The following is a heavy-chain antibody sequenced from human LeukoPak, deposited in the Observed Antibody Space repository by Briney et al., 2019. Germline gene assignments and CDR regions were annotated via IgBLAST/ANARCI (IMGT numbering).Heavy chain of an antibody. D-gene: IGHD6-13*01. CDR1: GFTFSSYS. Sequence: PGGSLRLSCAASGFTFSSYSMSWVRQAPGKGPEWVSSISSSSSYIYYADSVKGRFTISRDNAKNSLYLQMNSLRAEDTAVYYCARGIADYFDYWGQGTLVTVSS. CDR3: ARGIADYFDY. J-gene: IGHJ4*02. V-gene: IGHV3-21*01. CDR2: ISSSSSYI.